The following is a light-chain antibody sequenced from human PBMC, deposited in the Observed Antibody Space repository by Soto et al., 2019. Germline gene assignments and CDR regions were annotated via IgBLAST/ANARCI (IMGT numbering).Light chain of an antibody. CDR1: QSISSW. J-gene: IGKJ1*01. CDR2: DAS. V-gene: IGKV1-5*01. CDR3: QQYTFTWT. Sequence: DIQMTQSPSTLSASVGDRVTITCRASQSISSWLAWYQQKPGKAPKLLIYDASSLESGVPSRFSGSGSGTEFTLTISSLQPDDFATYYCQQYTFTWTFGQGTKVE.